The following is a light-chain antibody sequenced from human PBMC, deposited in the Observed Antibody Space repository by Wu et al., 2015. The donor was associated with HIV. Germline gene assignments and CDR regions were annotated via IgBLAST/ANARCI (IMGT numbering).Light chain of an antibody. CDR3: QKYNTAPWT. J-gene: IGKJ1*01. CDR1: QGSSSY. CDR2: AAS. V-gene: IGKV1-9*01. Sequence: DIQLTQSPSFLSVSVGDRVTITCRASQGSSSYLAWYQQKPGKAPKLLIYAASTLQSGVPSRFSGSGSGTEFTLTISSLQPEDVATYYCQKYNTAPWTFGQGTKVGNET.